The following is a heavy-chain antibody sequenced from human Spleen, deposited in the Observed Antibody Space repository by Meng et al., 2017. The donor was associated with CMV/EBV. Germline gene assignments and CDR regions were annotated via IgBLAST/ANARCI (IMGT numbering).Heavy chain of an antibody. CDR3: TTDRYYGDLFDY. CDR1: GFTFSNAW. V-gene: IGHV3-15*01. CDR2: IKSKTDGGTT. D-gene: IGHD4-17*01. Sequence: ASGFTFSNAWMGWVRQAPGKGLEWVGRIKSKTDGGTTDYAAPVKGRFTISRDDSKNTLYLQMNSLKTEDTAVYYCTTDRYYGDLFDYWGQGTLVTVSS. J-gene: IGHJ4*02.